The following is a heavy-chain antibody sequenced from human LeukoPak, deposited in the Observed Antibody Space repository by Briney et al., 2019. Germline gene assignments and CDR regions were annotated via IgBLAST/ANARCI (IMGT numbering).Heavy chain of an antibody. J-gene: IGHJ4*02. CDR3: ARDSSSALFHY. D-gene: IGHD6-6*01. Sequence: GGSLRLSCGASGFTFSSYGMHWVRQAPGKGLEWVSYISSSSSTIYYADSVKGRFTISRDNAKNSLYLQMNSLRAEDTAVYYCARDSSSALFHYWGQGTLVTVSS. V-gene: IGHV3-48*01. CDR1: GFTFSSYG. CDR2: ISSSSSTI.